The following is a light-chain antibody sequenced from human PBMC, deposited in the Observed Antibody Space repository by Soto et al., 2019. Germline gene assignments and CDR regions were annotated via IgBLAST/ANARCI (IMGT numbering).Light chain of an antibody. V-gene: IGKV3-11*01. J-gene: IGKJ5*01. Sequence: EIVLTQSPATLSLSPGERATLSCRASQSVSSYLAWYQQKPGQAPRLLIHDASNRATGIPARFSGCGSGTVFTLPISSLEPEDFAVYFCQQRSTWPITFGQGTRLDIK. CDR3: QQRSTWPIT. CDR1: QSVSSY. CDR2: DAS.